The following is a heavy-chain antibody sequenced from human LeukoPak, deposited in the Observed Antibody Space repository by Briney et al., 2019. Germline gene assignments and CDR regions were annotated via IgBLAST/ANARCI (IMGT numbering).Heavy chain of an antibody. Sequence: PSQTLSLTCAVSGGSISSGGYYWSWIRQPPGKGLEWIGYIYYSGSTNYNPSLKSRVTISVDTSKNQFSLKLSSVTAADTAVYYCAVREQQLGGRDYWGQGTLVTVSS. D-gene: IGHD6-13*01. V-gene: IGHV4-61*08. CDR2: IYYSGST. CDR1: GGSISSGGYY. CDR3: AVREQQLGGRDY. J-gene: IGHJ4*02.